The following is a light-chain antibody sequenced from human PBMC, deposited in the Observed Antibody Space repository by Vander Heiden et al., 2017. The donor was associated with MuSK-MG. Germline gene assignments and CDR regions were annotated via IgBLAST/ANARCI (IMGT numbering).Light chain of an antibody. CDR3: QQRHRLPLT. Sequence: DIQITQSPSSLSASVGESVTISCQASHDISNYLNWYQQKPGKAPKLLIYDAFNLEAGVPSRFSGSISGSDFTFTISSLQPEDFAIYYCQQRHRLPLTFGGGTKVEFK. J-gene: IGKJ4*01. CDR1: HDISNY. CDR2: DAF. V-gene: IGKV1-33*01.